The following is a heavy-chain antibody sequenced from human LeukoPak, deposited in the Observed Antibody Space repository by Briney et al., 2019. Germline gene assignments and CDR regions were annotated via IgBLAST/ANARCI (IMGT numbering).Heavy chain of an antibody. CDR2: INHSGST. V-gene: IGHV4-39*07. CDR3: ARSRRHYITMIVVANNWFDP. Sequence: SETLSLTCTVSGGSIRSGNYYWSWIRQPPGKGLEWIGEINHSGSTNYNPSLKSRVTIPVDTSKNQFSLKLSSVTAADTAVYYCARSRRHYITMIVVANNWFDPWGQGTLVTVSS. J-gene: IGHJ5*02. D-gene: IGHD3-22*01. CDR1: GGSIRSGNYY.